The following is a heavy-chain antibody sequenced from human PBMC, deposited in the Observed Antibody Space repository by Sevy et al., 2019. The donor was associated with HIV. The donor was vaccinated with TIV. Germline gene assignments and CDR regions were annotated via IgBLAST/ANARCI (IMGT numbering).Heavy chain of an antibody. J-gene: IGHJ4*01. CDR1: DFTFSAYE. V-gene: IGHV3-23*01. CDR2: ISARGDSR. Sequence: GGSLRLSCATSDFTFSAYEMSWVRQAPGKGLEWVSTISARGDSRYHAASVIGRFTISRDNYKSTLYFQMNSLRADDTAVYYCARYIERDYDFWSGFYFDSWGHGTLVTVSS. CDR3: ARYIERDYDFWSGFYFDS. D-gene: IGHD3-3*01.